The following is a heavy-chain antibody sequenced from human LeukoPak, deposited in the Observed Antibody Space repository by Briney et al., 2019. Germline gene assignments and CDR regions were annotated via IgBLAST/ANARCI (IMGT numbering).Heavy chain of an antibody. Sequence: SETLSLTCSVSGGSISNYFWSWIRQPPGKGLEYTGHISYSGNSYYNPSLESRVTISVDTSKNQFSLKLSSVTAADTALYYCARETKRFTMVRGVRGYYYGMDVWGQGATVIVSS. CDR3: ARETKRFTMVRGVRGYYYGMDV. V-gene: IGHV4-59*01. J-gene: IGHJ6*02. CDR2: ISYSGNS. CDR1: GGSISNYF. D-gene: IGHD3-10*01.